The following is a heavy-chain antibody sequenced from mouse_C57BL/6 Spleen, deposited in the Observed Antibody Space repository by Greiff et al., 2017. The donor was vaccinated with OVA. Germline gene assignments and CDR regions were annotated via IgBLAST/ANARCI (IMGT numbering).Heavy chain of an antibody. D-gene: IGHD2-4*01. CDR1: GYTFTSYW. J-gene: IGHJ3*01. V-gene: IGHV1-61*01. Sequence: VQLQQPGAELVRPGSSVKLSCKASGYTFTSYWMDWVKQRPGQGLEWIGNIYPSDSETHYNQKFKDKATLTVDKSSSTAYMQLSSLTSEDSAVYYCARALFYDYDGTPFAYWGQGTLVTVSA. CDR2: IYPSDSET. CDR3: ARALFYDYDGTPFAY.